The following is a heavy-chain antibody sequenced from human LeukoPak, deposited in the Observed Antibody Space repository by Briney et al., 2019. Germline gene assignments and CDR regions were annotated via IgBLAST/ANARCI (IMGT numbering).Heavy chain of an antibody. CDR2: INHSGST. CDR1: GGSFSGYY. CDR3: AAIYPPLRRIAAAGRIDY. Sequence: PSETLSLTCAVYGGSFSGYYWSWIRQPPGKGLEWIGEINHSGSTNYNPSLKSRVTISVDTSKNQFSLKLSSVTAADTAVYYCAAIYPPLRRIAAAGRIDYWGQGTLVTVSS. V-gene: IGHV4-34*01. D-gene: IGHD6-13*01. J-gene: IGHJ4*02.